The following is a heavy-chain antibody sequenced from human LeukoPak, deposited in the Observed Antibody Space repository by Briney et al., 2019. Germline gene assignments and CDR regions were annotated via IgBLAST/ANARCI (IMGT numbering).Heavy chain of an antibody. CDR1: GFTFSSYS. CDR3: ARDGLVVPAAITAFNWFDP. Sequence: KTGGSLRLSCAASGFTFSSYSMNWVRQAPGKRLEWVSSISSSSSYIYYADSVKGRFTISRDNAKNSLYLQMNSQRAEDTAVYYCARDGLVVPAAITAFNWFDPWGQGTLVTVSS. D-gene: IGHD2-2*01. CDR2: ISSSSSYI. J-gene: IGHJ5*02. V-gene: IGHV3-21*01.